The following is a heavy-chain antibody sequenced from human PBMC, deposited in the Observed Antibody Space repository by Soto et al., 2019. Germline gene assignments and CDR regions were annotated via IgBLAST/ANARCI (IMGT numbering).Heavy chain of an antibody. CDR1: GYTFTTYG. J-gene: IGHJ5*02. D-gene: IGHD2-2*01. Sequence: SVKVSCKASGYTFTTYGISWVRQAPGQGLEWMGRVIPILGMANYALKFQGRVTITADKSTSTVYMELSSLRSEDTAVYYCARGGAVVVPGAVDRHNWFDPWGQGTLVTVSS. CDR2: VIPILGMA. V-gene: IGHV1-69*04. CDR3: ARGGAVVVPGAVDRHNWFDP.